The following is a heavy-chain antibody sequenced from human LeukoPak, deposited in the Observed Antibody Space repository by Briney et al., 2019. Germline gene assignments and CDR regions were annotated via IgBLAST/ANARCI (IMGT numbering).Heavy chain of an antibody. Sequence: KPSETLSLTCTVSGGSISNKYWSWIRQPPGKGLEWIGYIYYSGSTNYNPSLKSRVTILVDTSKNQFSLQLNSVTPEDTAVYYCARDTKWPDAFDIWGQGTMVTVSS. CDR1: GGSISNKY. CDR2: IYYSGST. D-gene: IGHD5-12*01. CDR3: ARDTKWPDAFDI. J-gene: IGHJ3*02. V-gene: IGHV4-59*12.